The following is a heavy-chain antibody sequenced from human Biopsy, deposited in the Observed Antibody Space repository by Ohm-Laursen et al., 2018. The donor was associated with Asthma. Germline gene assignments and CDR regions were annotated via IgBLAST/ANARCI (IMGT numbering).Heavy chain of an antibody. D-gene: IGHD3-3*01. J-gene: IGHJ5*02. CDR1: GFTFSSYS. V-gene: IGHV4-34*01. Sequence: LRLSCTASGFTFSSYSMNWVRQPPGKGLEWIAEINHSGSTNYNPSLKSRVTMSVDTSKNQLFLNLSSVTAADTAVYYCARAASTTVFWSGYSHNWFDPWGQGTLVTVSS. CDR3: ARAASTTVFWSGYSHNWFDP. CDR2: INHSGST.